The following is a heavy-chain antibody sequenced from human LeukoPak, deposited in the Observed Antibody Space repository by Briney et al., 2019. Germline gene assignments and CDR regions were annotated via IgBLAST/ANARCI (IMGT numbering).Heavy chain of an antibody. CDR3: FTGSAYYYDS. CDR1: RFTFSSYG. D-gene: IGHD3-22*01. V-gene: IGHV3-30*05. CDR2: TSPDGNEK. Sequence: PGRSLRLSCAASRFTFSSYGMHWVRQAPGKGLEWVAVTSPDGNEKYYADSVKGRFTISRDNSKNTVFLQMNSLSTEDTAVYSCFTGSAYYYDSWGQGTLVTVSS. J-gene: IGHJ5*01.